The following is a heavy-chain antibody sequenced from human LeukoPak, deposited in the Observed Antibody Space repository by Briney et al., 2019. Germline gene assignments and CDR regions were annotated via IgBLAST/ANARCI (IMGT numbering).Heavy chain of an antibody. J-gene: IGHJ3*02. V-gene: IGHV3-7*01. CDR3: ARDRTGAPYGPRAFDI. CDR1: GFTFSSYR. D-gene: IGHD4-17*01. Sequence: QPGGSLRLSCAASGFTFSSYRMSWVRQAPGKGLEWVANIKQDGSEKYYVDSVKGRFTISRDNAKNSLYLQMNSLRAEDTAVYYCARDRTGAPYGPRAFDIWGQGTMVTVSS. CDR2: IKQDGSEK.